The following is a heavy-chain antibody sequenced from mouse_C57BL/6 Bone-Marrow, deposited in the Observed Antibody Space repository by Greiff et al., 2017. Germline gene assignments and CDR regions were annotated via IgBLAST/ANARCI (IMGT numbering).Heavy chain of an antibody. V-gene: IGHV14-3*01. J-gene: IGHJ4*01. CDR3: ARGGWLQDAMDY. CDR2: IYPANGST. Sequence: VQLQQSVAELVRPGASVKLSCTASGFTFTNSYMHWVKQRPEQGLEWLGGIYPANGSTNYAPKFHGKATLTADTSSNTAHMQLSSLTSEDTAIYFCARGGWLQDAMDYWGQGTSVTVSS. CDR1: GFTFTNSY. D-gene: IGHD2-3*01.